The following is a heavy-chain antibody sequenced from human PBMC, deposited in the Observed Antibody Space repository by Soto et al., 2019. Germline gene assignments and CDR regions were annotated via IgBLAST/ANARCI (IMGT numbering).Heavy chain of an antibody. CDR1: GFMFDDYA. Sequence: DVQLVESGGGLVQPGRSLRLSCAASGFMFDDYAMHWVRQAPGKGLEWVSGISWNSDNIGYADPVKGRFTISRDNAKNSLYLQMNSLRAEDTALYYCAKELDGFYFYGMDVWGQGTPVTVSS. D-gene: IGHD5-12*01. J-gene: IGHJ6*02. CDR2: ISWNSDNI. V-gene: IGHV3-9*01. CDR3: AKELDGFYFYGMDV.